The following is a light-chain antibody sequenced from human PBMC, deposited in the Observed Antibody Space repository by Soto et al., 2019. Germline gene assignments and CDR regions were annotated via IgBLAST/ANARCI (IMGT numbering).Light chain of an antibody. V-gene: IGLV2-8*01. CDR3: GSHAGIINVV. Sequence: QSALTQPPSASGSPGQSVTISCTGTSSDVGGYNYVSWYQQHPGKAPKLMIYEVTKRPSGVPDRFSGSKSGNTASLTVSGLLGEDEGDYYCGSHAGIINVVFGGGAKLAVL. CDR2: EVT. J-gene: IGLJ3*02. CDR1: SSDVGGYNY.